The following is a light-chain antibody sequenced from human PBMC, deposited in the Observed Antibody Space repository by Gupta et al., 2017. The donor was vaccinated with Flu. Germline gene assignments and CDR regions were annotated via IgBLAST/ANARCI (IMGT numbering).Light chain of an antibody. CDR1: QNITPW. Sequence: ASVGDRVTITCRASQNITPWLAWYQHKPGIAPKLLIYKTSSLESGVPSRFRGSGSGTQFTLTISSRQPDDFATFYCQHYDLHSGITFGGGTKVEIK. CDR2: KTS. J-gene: IGKJ4*01. CDR3: QHYDLHSGIT. V-gene: IGKV1-5*03.